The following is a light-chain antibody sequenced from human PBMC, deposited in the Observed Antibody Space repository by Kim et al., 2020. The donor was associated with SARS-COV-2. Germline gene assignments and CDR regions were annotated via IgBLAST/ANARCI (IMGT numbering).Light chain of an antibody. Sequence: ASVGDRVTITRRASQGIKYYLAWYQQKPGKVPKLLIYAASTLQPGVPSRFSGSGSGTDFTLTISGLQPEDVATYYCQNYDSDPLTFGPGTKVDIK. J-gene: IGKJ3*01. CDR2: AAS. CDR3: QNYDSDPLT. V-gene: IGKV1-27*01. CDR1: QGIKYY.